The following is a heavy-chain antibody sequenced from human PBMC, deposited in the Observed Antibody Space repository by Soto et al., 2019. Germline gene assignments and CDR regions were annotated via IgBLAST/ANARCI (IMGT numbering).Heavy chain of an antibody. CDR3: AKDPTSYDSSAQFDS. CDR1: GFTFSSCA. CDR2: IIDSGGST. Sequence: PGGSLRLSCAASGFTFSSCAMGWVRQAPGKGLEWVSDIIDSGGSTYYADSVKGRFTISRDNSKNTLYLQMNSLRAEDTAVYYCAKDPTSYDSSAQFDSWGQGTLVTVSS. V-gene: IGHV3-23*01. J-gene: IGHJ4*02. D-gene: IGHD3-22*01.